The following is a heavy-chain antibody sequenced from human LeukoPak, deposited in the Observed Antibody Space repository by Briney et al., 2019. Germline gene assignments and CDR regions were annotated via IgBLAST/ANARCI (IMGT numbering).Heavy chain of an antibody. J-gene: IGHJ4*02. V-gene: IGHV3-48*04. CDR2: ISSSSSTI. D-gene: IGHD6-6*01. Sequence: GSLRLSCAASGFTFSSYSMNWVRQAPGKGLEWVSYISSSSSTIYYADSVKGRFTMSRDDAENSLILQMSSLRVDDTAVYYCARGYSSSFYQYFDSWGQGTLVTVSS. CDR3: ARGYSSSFYQYFDS. CDR1: GFTFSSYS.